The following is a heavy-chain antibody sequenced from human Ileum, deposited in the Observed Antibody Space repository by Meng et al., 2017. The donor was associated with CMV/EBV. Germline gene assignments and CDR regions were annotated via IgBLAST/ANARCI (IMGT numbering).Heavy chain of an antibody. V-gene: IGHV3-43*01. CDR2: ISWDSAST. CDR3: AKLAGGGSDSADY. J-gene: IGHJ4*02. CDR1: GFTFKDHS. D-gene: IGHD5-12*01. Sequence: GESLKISCVASGFTFKDHSMQWVRQRPGKGLEWVSLISWDSASTFYGDSVKGRFTISRDNSKNSLYLEMNSLRSDDTAFYYCAKLAGGGSDSADYWDQGTLVTVSS.